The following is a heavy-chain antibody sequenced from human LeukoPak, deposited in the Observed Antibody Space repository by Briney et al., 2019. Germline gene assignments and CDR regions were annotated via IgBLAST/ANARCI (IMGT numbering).Heavy chain of an antibody. D-gene: IGHD3-9*01. CDR3: AKSIITLQHFDWPFDP. CDR2: IYHSGST. Sequence: SETLSLTCTVSGYSISSGYYWGWIRQPPGKGLEWIGSIYHSGSTYYNPSLKSRVTISVDTSKNQFSLKLSSVTAADTAIYYCAKSIITLQHFDWPFDPWGLGTLVTVSS. CDR1: GYSISSGYY. V-gene: IGHV4-38-2*02. J-gene: IGHJ5*02.